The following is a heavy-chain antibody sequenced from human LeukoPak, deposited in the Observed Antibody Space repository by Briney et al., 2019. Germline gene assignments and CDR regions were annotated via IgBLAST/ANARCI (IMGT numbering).Heavy chain of an antibody. CDR3: AKDVGVIMFDF. J-gene: IGHJ4*02. CDR1: GFTFRDYA. Sequence: GGSLRLSCAASGFTFRDYAMSWVRQAPGKGLEWVSTISGGGENTHYADSVKGRFTISRDNSKNTLYLQMNSLRAEDTAVYYCAKDVGVIMFDFWGQGTLVTVSS. CDR2: ISGGGENT. V-gene: IGHV3-23*01. D-gene: IGHD3-16*02.